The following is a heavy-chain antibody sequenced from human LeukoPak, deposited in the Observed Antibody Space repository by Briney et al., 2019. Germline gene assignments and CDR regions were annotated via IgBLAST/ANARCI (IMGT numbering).Heavy chain of an antibody. CDR1: GGSISSYY. J-gene: IGHJ3*02. CDR3: ARVISSSSFIPNDAFDI. CDR2: IYYSGST. D-gene: IGHD6-6*01. Sequence: PSETLSLTCTVSGGSISSYYWSWIRQPPGKGLEWIGYIYYSGSTNYNPSLKSRVTISIDTSKNQFSLKLSSVTAADTAVYYCARVISSSSFIPNDAFDIWGQGTMVTVSS. V-gene: IGHV4-59*01.